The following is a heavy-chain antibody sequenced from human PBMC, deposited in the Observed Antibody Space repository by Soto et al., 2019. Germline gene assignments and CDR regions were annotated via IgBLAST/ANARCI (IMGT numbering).Heavy chain of an antibody. Sequence: SETLSLTCAVYGGSFSGYYWSWIRQPPGKGLEWIGEINHSGSTNYNPSLKSRVTISVDTSKNQFSLKLSSVTAADTAVYYCARDRCSSTSCYANGAFDIWGQGTMVTVSS. CDR1: GGSFSGYY. J-gene: IGHJ3*02. CDR3: ARDRCSSTSCYANGAFDI. V-gene: IGHV4-34*01. D-gene: IGHD2-2*01. CDR2: INHSGST.